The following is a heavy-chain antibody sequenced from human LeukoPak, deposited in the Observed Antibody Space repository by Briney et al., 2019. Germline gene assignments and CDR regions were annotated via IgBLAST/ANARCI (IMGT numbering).Heavy chain of an antibody. V-gene: IGHV3-23*01. CDR1: GFTFSSYA. CDR3: AKAPVGYYYDSSGERYFDY. D-gene: IGHD3-22*01. Sequence: GGSLRLSCAASGFTFSSYAMSWVRQAPGKGLEWVSAISGSGGSTYNADSAKGRFTISRDNSKNTLYLQMNSLRAEDTAVYYCAKAPVGYYYDSSGERYFDYWGQGTLVTVSS. J-gene: IGHJ4*02. CDR2: ISGSGGST.